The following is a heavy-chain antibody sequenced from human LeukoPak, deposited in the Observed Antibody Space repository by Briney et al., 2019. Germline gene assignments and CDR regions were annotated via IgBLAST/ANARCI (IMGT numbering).Heavy chain of an antibody. J-gene: IGHJ4*02. CDR2: IRYDGSIK. D-gene: IGHD4-17*01. V-gene: IGHV3-30*02. CDR1: GFTFSRYG. Sequence: GGSLRLSCAASGFTFSRYGMHWVRQSPGKGLEGVTFIRYDGSIKYYADSVKGRFTISRDNSKNTLYLQMNSLRAEDTAVYYCAKDSDFGDYGTYYFDYWGQGTLVTVSS. CDR3: AKDSDFGDYGTYYFDY.